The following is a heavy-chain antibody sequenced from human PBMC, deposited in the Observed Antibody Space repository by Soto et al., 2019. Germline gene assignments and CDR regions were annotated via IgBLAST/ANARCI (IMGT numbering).Heavy chain of an antibody. J-gene: IGHJ4*02. CDR2: IYYSGDT. CDR1: GGSISRRKYY. V-gene: IGHV4-39*01. Sequence: SETLPLTCTVSGGSISRRKYYLAWVRQPPEKGLEWIANIYYSGDTYSHPALSSRLTVSVDTSKNQFSLKLTSLTAADTAMYYCASLQVPGNFDYWGQGTLLTVS. D-gene: IGHD6-13*01. CDR3: ASLQVPGNFDY.